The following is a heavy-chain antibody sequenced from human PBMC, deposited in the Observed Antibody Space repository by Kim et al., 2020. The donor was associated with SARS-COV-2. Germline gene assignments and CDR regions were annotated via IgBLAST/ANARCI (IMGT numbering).Heavy chain of an antibody. V-gene: IGHV3-7*03. CDR2: IKQDGSDK. CDR1: GFTFNTYW. J-gene: IGHJ4*02. CDR3: ASSLALTGTRHFDF. Sequence: GGSLRLSCAXSGFTFNTYWMTWVRQAPGKGLEWVANIKQDGSDKYFVDSVSGRFTISRDNSKNSLYLQMNSLRVEDTAVYYCASSLALTGTRHFDFWGRGTLFTVSS. D-gene: IGHD3-9*01.